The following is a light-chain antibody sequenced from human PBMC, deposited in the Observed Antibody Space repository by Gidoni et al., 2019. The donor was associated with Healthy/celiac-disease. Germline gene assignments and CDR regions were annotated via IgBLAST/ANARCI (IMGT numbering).Light chain of an antibody. CDR2: SNN. CDR1: SSNIGSNT. J-gene: IGLJ2*01. Sequence: QSVLPQPPSASGTPEQWVTISCSGSSSNIGSNTVNWYQQLPGTAPNLLIYSNNQRPSGVPDRFSGSKSGTSASLAISGLQSEDEADYYCAAWDDSLNVVFGGGTKLTVL. CDR3: AAWDDSLNVV. V-gene: IGLV1-44*01.